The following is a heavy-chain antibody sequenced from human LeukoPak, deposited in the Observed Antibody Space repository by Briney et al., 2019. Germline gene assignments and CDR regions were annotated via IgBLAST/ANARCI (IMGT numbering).Heavy chain of an antibody. V-gene: IGHV3-48*02. CDR1: GFTFSSYS. J-gene: IGHJ4*02. Sequence: GGSLRLSCAASGFTFSSYSMNWVRQAPGKGLEWVSYISSSSSTIYYADSVKGRFTISRDNAKNSLYLQMNSLRDEDTAVYYCARVRVVGATIYYFDYWGQGTLVTVSS. CDR2: ISSSSSTI. D-gene: IGHD1-26*01. CDR3: ARVRVVGATIYYFDY.